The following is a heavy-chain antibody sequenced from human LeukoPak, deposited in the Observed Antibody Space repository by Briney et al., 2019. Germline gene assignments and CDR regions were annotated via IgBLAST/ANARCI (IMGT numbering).Heavy chain of an antibody. CDR3: ARGRATGRSGGDY. V-gene: IGHV3-30-3*01. D-gene: IGHD3-9*01. CDR2: ISYDGSNK. CDR1: GFTFSSYA. Sequence: SLRLSCAASGFTFSSYAMHWVRQAPGKGLEWVAVISYDGSNKYYADSVKGRFTISRDNSKNTLYLQMNSLRAEDTAVYYCARGRATGRSGGDYWGQGTLVTVSS. J-gene: IGHJ4*02.